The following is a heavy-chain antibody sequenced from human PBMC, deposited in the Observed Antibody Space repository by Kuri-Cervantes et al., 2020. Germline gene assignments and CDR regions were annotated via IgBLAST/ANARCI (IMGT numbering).Heavy chain of an antibody. CDR1: GGSVSSGSYY. D-gene: IGHD1-1*01. J-gene: IGHJ4*02. Sequence: SETLSLTCTVSGGSVSSGSYYWSWIRQPPGKGLEWIGYIYYSGSTNYNPSLKSRVTISVDTSKNQFSLKLSSVTAADTAVYYCARARGTAGTFDYWGQGTLVTVSS. CDR3: ARARGTAGTFDY. V-gene: IGHV4-61*01. CDR2: IYYSGST.